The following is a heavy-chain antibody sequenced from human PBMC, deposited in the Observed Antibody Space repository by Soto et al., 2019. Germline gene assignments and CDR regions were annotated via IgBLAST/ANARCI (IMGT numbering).Heavy chain of an antibody. V-gene: IGHV5-51*01. CDR2: IYPGDSDT. CDR1: GYSFTSYW. J-gene: IGHJ6*03. Sequence: GESLKISCKGSGYSFTSYWIGWVRQMPGKGLEWMGIIYPGDSDTRYSPSFQGQVTISADKSISTAYLQWSSLKASDTAMYYCARHRSRIAAAGTPTRYYYYMDVWGKGTTVTVSS. CDR3: ARHRSRIAAAGTPTRYYYYMDV. D-gene: IGHD6-13*01.